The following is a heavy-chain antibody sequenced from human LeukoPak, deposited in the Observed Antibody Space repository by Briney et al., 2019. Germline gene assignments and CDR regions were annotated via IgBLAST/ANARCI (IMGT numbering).Heavy chain of an antibody. CDR3: ARVGNGMDY. V-gene: IGHV4-34*01. CDR1: GGSFRGYS. D-gene: IGHD7-27*01. CDR2: INHSGST. J-gene: IGHJ4*02. Sequence: SETLSLTCAVYGGSFRGYSWSWIRQPPGKGLERIGEINHSGSTNYNPSLKSRVTISVDTSKNQFSLKLSSVTAADTAVYYCARVGNGMDYWGRGTLVTVSS.